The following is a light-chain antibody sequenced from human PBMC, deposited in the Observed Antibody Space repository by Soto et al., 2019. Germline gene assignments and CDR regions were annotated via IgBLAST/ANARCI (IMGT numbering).Light chain of an antibody. CDR2: EVS. V-gene: IGLV2-14*01. Sequence: QSALTQPASVSGSPGQSITMSCTGTSSDVGSYDFVSWYQQHPGKAPKLLIYEVSNRPSVVSARFSGSKSDNTASLTISGLQAADEGYYFCSSYSSSTVRYVVGSGTKLTVL. J-gene: IGLJ1*01. CDR1: SSDVGSYDF. CDR3: SSYSSSTVRYV.